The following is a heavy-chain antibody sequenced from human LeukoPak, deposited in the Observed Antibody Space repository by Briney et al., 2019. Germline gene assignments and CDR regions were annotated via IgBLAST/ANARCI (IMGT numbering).Heavy chain of an antibody. CDR3: AKRSQDAFDI. J-gene: IGHJ3*02. CDR1: GFTFSSYD. Sequence: GGSLRLSCAASGFTFSSYDLNWVRQAPGKGLEWVSTINTGGTTPYYAASVKGRFSISRDKSKNALYLQMHSLRAEDTALYYCAKRSQDAFDIWGQGTMVIVSS. V-gene: IGHV3-23*05. CDR2: INTGGTTP. D-gene: IGHD1-26*01.